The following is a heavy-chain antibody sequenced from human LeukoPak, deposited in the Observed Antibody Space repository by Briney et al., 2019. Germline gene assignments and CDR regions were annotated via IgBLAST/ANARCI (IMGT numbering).Heavy chain of an antibody. CDR2: INHSGST. D-gene: IGHD6-19*01. CDR3: ARAAVAGQGNYFDY. J-gene: IGHJ4*02. V-gene: IGHV4-34*01. CDR1: GGSFSGYY. Sequence: SETLSLTCAVYGGSFSGYYWSWIRQPPGKGLEWIGEINHSGSTNYNPSLKSRVTISVDTSKNQFFLKLSSVTAADTAVYYCARAAVAGQGNYFDYWGQGTLVTVSS.